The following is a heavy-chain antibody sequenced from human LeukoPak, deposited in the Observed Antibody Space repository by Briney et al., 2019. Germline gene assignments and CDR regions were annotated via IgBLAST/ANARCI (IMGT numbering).Heavy chain of an antibody. Sequence: SETLSLTCTVSGGSISSYYWSWIRQPPGKGLEWIGYIYYSGSTNYNPSLKSRVTISVDTSKNQFSLKLSSVTAADTAVYYCARTETYYGSGSYFDAFDIWGQGTMVTVSS. D-gene: IGHD3-10*01. J-gene: IGHJ3*02. CDR1: GGSISSYY. V-gene: IGHV4-59*01. CDR3: ARTETYYGSGSYFDAFDI. CDR2: IYYSGST.